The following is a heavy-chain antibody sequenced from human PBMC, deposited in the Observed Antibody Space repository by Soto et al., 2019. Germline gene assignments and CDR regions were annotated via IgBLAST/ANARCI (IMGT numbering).Heavy chain of an antibody. J-gene: IGHJ5*02. D-gene: IGHD3-10*02. Sequence: ETLSLTCAVSGYSISSGYYWGWLRQPPGKGLEWIGIIYHGGSTYYNPSLNSRVTLSIDMTNNHVSLILNSVTAEDTAVYYCARVGPWVPSYYVSPPYPFEQWFDPWGQGTLGTVSS. CDR1: GYSISSGYY. V-gene: IGHV4-38-2*01. CDR3: ARVGPWVPSYYVSPPYPFEQWFDP. CDR2: IYHGGST.